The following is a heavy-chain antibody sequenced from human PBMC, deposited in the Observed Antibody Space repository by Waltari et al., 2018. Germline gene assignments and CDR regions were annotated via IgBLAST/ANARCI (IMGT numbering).Heavy chain of an antibody. CDR1: GFTFSDHY. J-gene: IGHJ4*02. Sequence: QVQLVESGGGLVEPGGSLRLSCAASGFTFSDHYMSWIRQAPGKGLEWISYISSSGGDIFDVDAVKGRITSSRDNAKNALYLQMNSLRAEDTAVYYCAREIIAAAGLDYWGQGTLVTVSS. D-gene: IGHD6-13*01. CDR3: AREIIAAAGLDY. CDR2: ISSSGGDI. V-gene: IGHV3-11*01.